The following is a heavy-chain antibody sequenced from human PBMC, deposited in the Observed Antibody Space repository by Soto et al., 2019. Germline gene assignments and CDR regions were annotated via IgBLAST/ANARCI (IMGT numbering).Heavy chain of an antibody. V-gene: IGHV3-23*01. D-gene: IGHD3-10*01. CDR3: TKDSGWTSAD. J-gene: IGHJ4*02. Sequence: EVQLLESGGGLVQPGGSRRLSCAASGFTFRDYGMSWVRQAPGKGLEWVSGISGGATYYADPVKGRFVISRDDSKNTLYLEMDSMRVEDTAVYYCTKDSGWTSADWGQGTLVTVSS. CDR1: GFTFRDYG. CDR2: ISGGAT.